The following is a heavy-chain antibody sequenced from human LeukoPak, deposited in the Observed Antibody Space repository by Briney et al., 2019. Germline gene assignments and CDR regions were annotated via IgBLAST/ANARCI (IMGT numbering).Heavy chain of an antibody. J-gene: IGHJ4*02. CDR3: ARDELGSSGWFFDY. CDR2: IKQDGSEK. V-gene: IGHV3-7*01. CDR1: GFTFSSYW. D-gene: IGHD6-19*01. Sequence: GGSLRLSCAASGFTFSSYWMSWVRQAPGKGLEWVANIKQDGSEKYYVDSVKGRFTISRDNAKNSLYLQMNSLRAEDTAVYYCARDELGSSGWFFDYWGQGTLVTVSS.